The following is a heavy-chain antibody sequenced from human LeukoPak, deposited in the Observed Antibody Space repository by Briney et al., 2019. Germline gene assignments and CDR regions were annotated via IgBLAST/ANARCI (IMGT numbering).Heavy chain of an antibody. CDR1: GYTLINYY. Sequence: ASVKVSCKASGYTLINYYVHWVRQAPGQGLQWLGMINPSGGSTVYAQMLQGRLTMTTDMSTRTVYMELNSLTSEDTAVYYCARDKVGGNPDYWGQGTLVTVSS. J-gene: IGHJ4*02. CDR3: ARDKVGGNPDY. CDR2: INPSGGST. D-gene: IGHD4-23*01. V-gene: IGHV1-46*01.